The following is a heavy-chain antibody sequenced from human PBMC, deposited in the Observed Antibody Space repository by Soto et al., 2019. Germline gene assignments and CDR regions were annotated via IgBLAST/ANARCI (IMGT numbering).Heavy chain of an antibody. CDR2: ISANNGNA. CDR3: AIWDVGAGTGGLAV. D-gene: IGHD1-1*01. J-gene: IGHJ6*02. CDR1: GYTFNKYG. V-gene: IGHV1-18*01. Sequence: QLVQSGGEVKKPGASVRVSCKASGYTFNKYGISWVRQAPGQGLEWMGWISANNGNANYAQKFRDRLTMTTDTSTSTAYMELKRLTSDDTAVLYCAIWDVGAGTGGLAVWGQGTTVTVSS.